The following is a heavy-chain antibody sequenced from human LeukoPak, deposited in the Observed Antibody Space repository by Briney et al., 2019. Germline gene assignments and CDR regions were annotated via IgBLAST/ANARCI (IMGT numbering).Heavy chain of an antibody. J-gene: IGHJ5*02. Sequence: SSETLSLTCTVFGGSYSNHYWGWLRQPREKGLEWIGYFYHSGTTNYNPSLKSRATMSVDTSKKQFSLKLTSVTAADTAVYYCARVSGSNLNNWFDPWGQGTLVTVSS. CDR3: ARVSGSNLNNWFDP. CDR1: GGSYSNHY. CDR2: FYHSGTT. V-gene: IGHV4-59*11. D-gene: IGHD1-26*01.